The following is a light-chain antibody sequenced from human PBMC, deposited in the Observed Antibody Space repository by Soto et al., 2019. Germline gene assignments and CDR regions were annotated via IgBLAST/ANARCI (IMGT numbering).Light chain of an antibody. V-gene: IGKV1-27*01. CDR3: QKYDSGPLT. CDR1: QAIGPY. Sequence: DIQMTQSPSSLSASVGDRVTLTCRASQAIGPYLAWYQQKSGRVPELLIYSASTLQSGVPSRFSGSGSGTDFSLTISGLQPEDAATYYCQKYDSGPLTFGGGTKVEI. CDR2: SAS. J-gene: IGKJ4*01.